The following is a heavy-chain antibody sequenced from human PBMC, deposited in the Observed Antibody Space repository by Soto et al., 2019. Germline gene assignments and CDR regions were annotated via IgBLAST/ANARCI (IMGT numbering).Heavy chain of an antibody. CDR3: ARGHCSSTSCYRSRSHYYYYYGMDV. J-gene: IGHJ6*02. CDR1: GGSFSGYY. Sequence: PSETLSLTCAVYGGSFSGYYWSWIRQPPGKGLEWIGEINHSGSTNYNPSLKSRVTISVDTSKNQFSLKLSSVTAADTAVYYCARGHCSSTSCYRSRSHYYYYYGMDVWGQGTTVTVSS. D-gene: IGHD2-2*01. V-gene: IGHV4-34*01. CDR2: INHSGST.